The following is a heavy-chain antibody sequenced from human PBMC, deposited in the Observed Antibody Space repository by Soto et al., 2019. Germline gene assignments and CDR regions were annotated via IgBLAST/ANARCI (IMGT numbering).Heavy chain of an antibody. J-gene: IGHJ4*02. Sequence: GSLRLSCAPSGFTFRNYGMHWVRQAPGKGLEWVAVISHDGSDKYYADSMKGRFIISRDNSENTLFLNMNSLKPEDTAVYYCAKENQHLVHDYWGQGTLVTVSS. V-gene: IGHV3-30*18. CDR1: GFTFRNYG. CDR2: ISHDGSDK. CDR3: AKENQHLVHDY. D-gene: IGHD6-13*01.